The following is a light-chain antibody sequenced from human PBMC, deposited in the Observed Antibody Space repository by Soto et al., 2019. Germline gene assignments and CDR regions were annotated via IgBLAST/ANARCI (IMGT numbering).Light chain of an antibody. Sequence: QSALTQPASVSGSPGQSITISCTGTSGDIGSYHRVSWYQQHPGKAPKLIIYEVSKRPSGVSHRFSGSKSGNTASLTISGLQAEDEADYFCCSFAGSFYVFGTGTKVTVL. V-gene: IGLV2-23*02. CDR2: EVS. CDR3: CSFAGSFYV. J-gene: IGLJ1*01. CDR1: SGDIGSYHR.